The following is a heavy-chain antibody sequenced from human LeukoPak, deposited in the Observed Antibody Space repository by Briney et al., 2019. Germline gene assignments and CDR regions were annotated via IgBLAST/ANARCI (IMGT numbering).Heavy chain of an antibody. CDR3: AKDDSGGYYYLDY. J-gene: IGHJ4*02. CDR2: ISGSGVSS. CDR1: GFTFSTYA. D-gene: IGHD3-22*01. Sequence: GGSLRLSCAASGFTFSTYAMSWVRQTPGKGLEWVSVISGSGVSSYYADSVRGRFTISRDNSKNTLHLQMNSLRAEDTAVYYCAKDDSGGYYYLDYWGQGALVTVSS. V-gene: IGHV3-23*01.